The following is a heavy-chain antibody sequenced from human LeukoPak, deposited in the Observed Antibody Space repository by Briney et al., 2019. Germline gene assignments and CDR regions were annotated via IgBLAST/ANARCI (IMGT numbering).Heavy chain of an antibody. J-gene: IGHJ5*02. V-gene: IGHV3-53*01. CDR1: GFTVSTNC. D-gene: IGHD3-10*01. CDR2: IYSGGTT. Sequence: GGSLRLSCAASGFTVSTNCMTWVRQASGKGLEWGSTIYSGGTTYYADSVMGRFTISRHNSRNTLYLQMNSLRAEDTAVYYCARSRMVRAPSRGRRWFDPWGQGTLVTVSS. CDR3: ARSRMVRAPSRGRRWFDP.